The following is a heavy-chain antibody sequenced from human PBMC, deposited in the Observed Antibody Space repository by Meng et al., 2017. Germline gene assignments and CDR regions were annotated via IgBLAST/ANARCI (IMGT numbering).Heavy chain of an antibody. D-gene: IGHD3-22*01. Sequence: ASVKVSCKASGYTFTSYAMNWVRQAPGQGLEWMGIINPSGGSTSYAQKLQGRVTMARDTSTSTVYMELSSLRSGDTAVYYCAREAGYYYDSSGTPTKSYYFDSWGQGTLVTVSS. V-gene: IGHV1-46*01. J-gene: IGHJ4*02. CDR2: INPSGGST. CDR3: AREAGYYYDSSGTPTKSYYFDS. CDR1: GYTFTSYA.